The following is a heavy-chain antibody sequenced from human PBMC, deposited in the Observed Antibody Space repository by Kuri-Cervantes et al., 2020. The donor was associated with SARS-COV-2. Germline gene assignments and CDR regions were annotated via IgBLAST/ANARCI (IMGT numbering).Heavy chain of an antibody. Sequence: GESLKISCAASGFSFSGYAMSWVRQAPGKGLERVSAISAGGDTVLYADSVRGRFTISRDNSKNTLYLRTNSLRAEDTAIYYCAKVILNSDSSTLGRFDFWGLGTLVTVSS. CDR3: AKVILNSDSSTLGRFDF. D-gene: IGHD6-13*01. J-gene: IGHJ4*02. V-gene: IGHV3-23*01. CDR2: ISAGGDTV. CDR1: GFSFSGYA.